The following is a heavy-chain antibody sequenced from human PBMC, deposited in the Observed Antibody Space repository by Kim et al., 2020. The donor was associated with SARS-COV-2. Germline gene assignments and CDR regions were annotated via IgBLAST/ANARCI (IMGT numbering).Heavy chain of an antibody. CDR1: GFTFSSYA. J-gene: IGHJ6*03. CDR3: ARGDYYYYMDV. CDR2: ISYDGSNK. Sequence: GGSLRLSCAASGFTFSSYAMHWVRQAPGKGLEWVAVISYDGSNKYYADSVKGRFTISRDNSKNTLYLQMNSLRAEDTAVYYCARGDYYYYMDVWGKGTT. V-gene: IGHV3-30-3*01.